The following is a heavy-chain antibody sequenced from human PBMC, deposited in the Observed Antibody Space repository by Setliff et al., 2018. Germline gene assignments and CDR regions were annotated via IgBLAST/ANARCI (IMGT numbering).Heavy chain of an antibody. D-gene: IGHD6-13*01. V-gene: IGHV1-46*01. Sequence: GASVKVSCKASGYSFTSFYMYWVRQAPGQGLEWMGTINTGGGSASIVDQFQGRVTMTRDTSTSTVYLEFSGLRSDDTAVYYCARAGEAAAGRKGVFEYWGQGTLVTVSS. CDR1: GYSFTSFY. CDR2: INTGGGSA. CDR3: ARAGEAAAGRKGVFEY. J-gene: IGHJ4*02.